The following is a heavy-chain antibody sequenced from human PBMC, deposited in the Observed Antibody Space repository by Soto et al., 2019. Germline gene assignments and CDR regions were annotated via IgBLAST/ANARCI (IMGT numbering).Heavy chain of an antibody. V-gene: IGHV3-33*06. CDR3: AKRDSNGWYYMDV. Sequence: QVQLVESGGGVVQPGRSLRLSCAASGFTFSNHGMHWVRQAPGKGLEWVAVIWYDGNNKYYADSVKGRFTISRDNSKNTLFLQMDGLRGEDTAVYYCAKRDSNGWYYMDVWGQGTTVTVSS. CDR1: GFTFSNHG. J-gene: IGHJ6*02. CDR2: IWYDGNNK. D-gene: IGHD6-19*01.